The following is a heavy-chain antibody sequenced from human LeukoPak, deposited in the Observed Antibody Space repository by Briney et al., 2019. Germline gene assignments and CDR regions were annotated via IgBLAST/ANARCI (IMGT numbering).Heavy chain of an antibody. CDR2: ISSSSSYI. CDR1: GYIFSTYG. D-gene: IGHD5/OR15-5a*01. CDR3: ARDRVLPRGYYYYMDV. J-gene: IGHJ6*03. Sequence: PGGSLRLSCAESGYIFSTYGMHWVRQAPGKGLEWVSSISSSSSYIYYADSVKGRFTISRDNAKNSLYLQMNSLRAEDTAVYYCARDRVLPRGYYYYMDVWGKGTTVTVSS. V-gene: IGHV3-21*01.